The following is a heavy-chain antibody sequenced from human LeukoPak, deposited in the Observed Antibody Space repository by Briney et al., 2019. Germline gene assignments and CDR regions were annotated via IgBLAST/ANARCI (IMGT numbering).Heavy chain of an antibody. CDR1: GGTFSSYT. V-gene: IGHV1-69*02. CDR3: ARARPFYYDSSGYYYDLGY. Sequence: SVKVSCKASGGTFSSYTFTWVRQAPGQGLEWMGRIITILAIADYAQKFQGRVTITADRSTSTAYMELSRLRTEDTAVYYCARARPFYYDSSGYYYDLGYWGQGTLVTVSS. J-gene: IGHJ4*02. D-gene: IGHD3-22*01. CDR2: IITILAIA.